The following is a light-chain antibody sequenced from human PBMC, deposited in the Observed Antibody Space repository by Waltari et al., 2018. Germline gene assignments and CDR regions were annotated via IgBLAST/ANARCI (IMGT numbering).Light chain of an antibody. J-gene: IGKJ4*01. CDR2: DSS. V-gene: IGKV3-11*01. CDR3: QQRSDWPPLT. CDR1: QSISSY. Sequence: CRARQSISSYLAWYQQQPGQAPRLLIYDSSNMAAGIPARFSSSGSGTDFTLTISSLEPDDFAVYYCQQRSDWPPLTFGGGTEVEIK.